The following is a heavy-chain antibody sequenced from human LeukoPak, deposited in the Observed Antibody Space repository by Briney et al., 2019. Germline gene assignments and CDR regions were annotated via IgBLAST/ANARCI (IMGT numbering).Heavy chain of an antibody. V-gene: IGHV1-69*13. Sequence: VASVKVSCKASGGTFSSYAISWVRQAPGQGLEWMGGIIPIFGTANYAQKFQGRVTITADESTSTAYMELSSLRSEDTAVYYCARSQGHRLLNYDYYYMDVWGKGTTVTVSS. J-gene: IGHJ6*03. CDR2: IIPIFGTA. D-gene: IGHD2-15*01. CDR1: GGTFSSYA. CDR3: ARSQGHRLLNYDYYYMDV.